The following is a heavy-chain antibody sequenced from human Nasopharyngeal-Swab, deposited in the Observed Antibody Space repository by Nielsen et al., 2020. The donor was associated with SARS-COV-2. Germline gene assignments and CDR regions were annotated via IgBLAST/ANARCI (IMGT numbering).Heavy chain of an antibody. Sequence: ASVKVSCKASGYTFTSYYMHWVRQAPGQGLEWMGIINPSGGSTSYAQKFQGRVTMTRDTSTSTVYMELSRLRSDDTAVYYCATDSSSWYEEDYWGQGTLVTVSS. D-gene: IGHD6-13*01. CDR2: INPSGGST. J-gene: IGHJ4*02. V-gene: IGHV1-46*01. CDR3: ATDSSSWYEEDY. CDR1: GYTFTSYY.